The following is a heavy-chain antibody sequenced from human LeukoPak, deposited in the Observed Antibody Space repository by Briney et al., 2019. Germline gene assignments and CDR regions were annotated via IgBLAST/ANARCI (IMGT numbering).Heavy chain of an antibody. V-gene: IGHV4-59*02. CDR3: ARWHYGSTSFDY. D-gene: IGHD3-10*01. CDR1: GGSVSSYY. J-gene: IGHJ4*02. CDR2: IHYSGST. Sequence: SETLSLTCTVSGGSVSSYYWSWIRQPPGKGLEWIGYIHYSGSTNYNPSLKSRVTISIDTSKNQSSLKVSSVTAADTAVYYCARWHYGSTSFDYWGQGTPVTVSS.